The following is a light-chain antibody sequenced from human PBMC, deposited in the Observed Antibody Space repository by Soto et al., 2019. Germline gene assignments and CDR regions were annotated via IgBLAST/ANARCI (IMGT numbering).Light chain of an antibody. CDR2: GAS. J-gene: IGKJ1*01. Sequence: EIVLTQSPGTLSLSPGERATLSCRASQSVSSTYLSWYQQKPGQAPRLLIYGASSRATGIPGRFSGSGSGTEFTLTISRLEPEAFAVYYCQQYAGSLPWTFGQGTKVDIK. CDR1: QSVSSTY. V-gene: IGKV3-20*01. CDR3: QQYAGSLPWT.